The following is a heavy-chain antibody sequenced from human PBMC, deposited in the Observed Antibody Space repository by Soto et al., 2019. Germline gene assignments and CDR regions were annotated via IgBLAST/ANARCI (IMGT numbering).Heavy chain of an antibody. D-gene: IGHD1-1*01. J-gene: IGHJ4*02. Sequence: QVQLVESGGGVLQPGRSLRLSCAASGFTFSSYGMHWVRQAPGKGLEWVAVISYDGSNKYYADSVKGRFTISRDNSKNTLYLQMNSLRAEDTAVYYCAKDLVWKSYYFDYWGQGTLVTVSS. CDR3: AKDLVWKSYYFDY. CDR1: GFTFSSYG. V-gene: IGHV3-30*18. CDR2: ISYDGSNK.